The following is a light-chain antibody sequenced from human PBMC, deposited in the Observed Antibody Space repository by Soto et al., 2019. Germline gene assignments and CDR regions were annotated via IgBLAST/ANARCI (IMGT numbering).Light chain of an antibody. V-gene: IGKV1-27*01. J-gene: IGKJ3*01. CDR3: QKYSSVPV. CDR2: AAS. Sequence: DIQMTQSPTSLSASVGDRVTITCRASQDIRNFVAWYQQKPGKAPKLLIYAASTLQSGVPSRVSGSGSGTEFTLTINILQPEDVATYYCQKYSSVPVFGPGTKVEIK. CDR1: QDIRNF.